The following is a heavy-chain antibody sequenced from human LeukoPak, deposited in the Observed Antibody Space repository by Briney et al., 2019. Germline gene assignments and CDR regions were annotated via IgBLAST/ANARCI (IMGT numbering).Heavy chain of an antibody. J-gene: IGHJ4*02. CDR1: GFTFSSYS. CDR2: ISSSSSTI. D-gene: IGHD2-8*01. Sequence: PGGSLRLSCAASGFTFSSYSMNWVRQAPGKGLEWVSYISSSSSTIYYADSVKGRFTIPRDNAKNSLYLQTNSLRAEDTAVYYCARRTNDFDYWGQGTLVTVSS. V-gene: IGHV3-48*04. CDR3: ARRTNDFDY.